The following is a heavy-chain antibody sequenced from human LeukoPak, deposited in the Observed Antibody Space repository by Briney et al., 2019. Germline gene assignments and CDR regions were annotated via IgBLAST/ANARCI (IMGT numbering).Heavy chain of an antibody. D-gene: IGHD6-6*01. J-gene: IGHJ4*02. V-gene: IGHV3-30*02. CDR2: IQYDGSYY. CDR1: GFRFSAYG. Sequence: GGSLRLSCAASGFRFSAYGMYWVRQARCKGLEWVAFIQYDGSYYYYGDSVKGRFTISRDNSKNTLYLQMNSLRAEDTAVYYCSTYSSSQGHWGQGTLVTVSS. CDR3: STYSSSQGH.